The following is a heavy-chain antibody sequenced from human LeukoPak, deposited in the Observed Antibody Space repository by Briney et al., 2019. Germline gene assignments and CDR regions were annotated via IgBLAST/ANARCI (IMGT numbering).Heavy chain of an antibody. CDR3: ARDHSGSYSPFFDY. V-gene: IGHV1-18*01. D-gene: IGHD1-26*01. CDR2: ISAYNGNT. Sequence: ASVKVSCKASGYTFTSYGISWVRQAPGQGLEWMGWISAYNGNTNYAQKLQGRVTMTTDTSTSTAYMELRSPRSDDTAVYYCARDHSGSYSPFFDYWGQGTLVTVSS. CDR1: GYTFTSYG. J-gene: IGHJ4*02.